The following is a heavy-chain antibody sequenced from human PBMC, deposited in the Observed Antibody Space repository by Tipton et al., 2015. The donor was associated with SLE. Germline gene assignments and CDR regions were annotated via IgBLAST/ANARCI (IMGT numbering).Heavy chain of an antibody. Sequence: LRLSCSVSGGSIDVYSWNWIRQPPGKGLEWIGHVFQTGSTNYSPSLKSRVTISVGTSKNQFSLKLTAVTAADTAVYYCAREPDAARSGAFDIWGQGTMVTVSS. CDR2: VFQTGST. D-gene: IGHD6-6*01. J-gene: IGHJ3*02. V-gene: IGHV4-59*12. CDR3: AREPDAARSGAFDI. CDR1: GGSIDVYS.